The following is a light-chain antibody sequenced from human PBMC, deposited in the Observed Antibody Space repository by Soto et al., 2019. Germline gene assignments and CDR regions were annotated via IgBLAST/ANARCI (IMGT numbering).Light chain of an antibody. V-gene: IGLV1-47*01. CDR1: SSNIGSNY. CDR3: AAWDDSLSGYV. CDR2: RNN. J-gene: IGLJ1*01. Sequence: QSVLTQPPSASGTPGKRVTISCSGSSSNIGSNYVYWYQQLPGTAPKLLISRNNQRPSGVPDRFSGSKSGTSASLAISGLRSEDEADYYCAAWDDSLSGYVFGPGTKLTVL.